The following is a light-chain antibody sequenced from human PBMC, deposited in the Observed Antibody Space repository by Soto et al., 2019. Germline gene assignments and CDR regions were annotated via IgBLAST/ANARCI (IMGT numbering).Light chain of an antibody. CDR2: HAS. CDR1: ESVDIY. J-gene: IGKJ4*01. V-gene: IGKV3-11*01. CDR3: QQRRNWPPLT. Sequence: ETVLTQSPATLSLSPGETATLSCRAGESVDIYLAWYQQKPGQAPRLLIYHASNRATGIPARFSGSGSGTDFTLTISSLEPEDSAVYYCQQRRNWPPLTFGGGTRVEI.